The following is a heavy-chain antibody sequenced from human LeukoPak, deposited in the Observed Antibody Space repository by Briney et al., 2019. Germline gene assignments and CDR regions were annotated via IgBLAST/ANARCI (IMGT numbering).Heavy chain of an antibody. CDR2: IYNSGST. J-gene: IGHJ4*02. Sequence: PSETLSLTCTVSGGSISSYYWSWIRQPAGKGLEWIGHIYNSGSTNYNPSLKGRVTMSVATSKNQFSLHLSSVTAADTAVYYCARSAFLVTAPGLFYFDYWGQGTLVAGSS. V-gene: IGHV4-4*07. CDR3: ARSAFLVTAPGLFYFDY. CDR1: GGSISSYY. D-gene: IGHD6-13*01.